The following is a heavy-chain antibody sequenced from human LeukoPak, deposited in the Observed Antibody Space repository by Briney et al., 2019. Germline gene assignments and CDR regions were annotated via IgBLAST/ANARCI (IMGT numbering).Heavy chain of an antibody. V-gene: IGHV3-30*01. D-gene: IGHD6-13*01. CDR2: ISYDGSNK. CDR3: AAPGDSSSFNY. J-gene: IGHJ4*02. Sequence: PGRSLRLSCAASGFTFSSYAMHWVRQAPGKGLEWVAVISYDGSNKYYADSVKGRFTISRDNSKNTRYLQMNSLRAEDTAVYYCAAPGDSSSFNYWGQGTLVTVSS. CDR1: GFTFSSYA.